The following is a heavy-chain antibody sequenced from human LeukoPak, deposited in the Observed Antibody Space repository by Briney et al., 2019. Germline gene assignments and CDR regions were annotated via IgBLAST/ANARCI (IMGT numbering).Heavy chain of an antibody. CDR1: GGSISSYY. V-gene: IGHV4-59*12. CDR2: IYYSGST. CDR3: ARERIPMELDAFDI. D-gene: IGHD3-10*01. J-gene: IGHJ3*02. Sequence: PSETLSLTCTVSGGSISSYYWSWIRQPPGKGLEWIGYIYYSGSTNYNPSLKSRVTISVDTSKNQLSLKLSSVTAADTAVYYCARERIPMELDAFDIWGQGTMVTVSS.